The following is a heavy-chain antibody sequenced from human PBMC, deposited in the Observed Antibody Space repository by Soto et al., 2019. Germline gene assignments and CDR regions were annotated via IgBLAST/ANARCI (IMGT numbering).Heavy chain of an antibody. V-gene: IGHV1-46*01. CDR3: ARGGGGIYCSGCSCKTGDL. CDR2: VDPSDSGS. D-gene: IGHD2-15*01. J-gene: IGHJ5*02. Sequence: QVQLVQSGAEVKKPGASVKVSCKASGYTLTRYSMHWVRQAPGQGLEWMGTVDPSDSGSTYGLKFVDRIIMTPDTSTNTVDMELSSLRSGDTAFYYCARGGGGIYCSGCSCKTGDLWGQGTLITVSS. CDR1: GYTLTRYS.